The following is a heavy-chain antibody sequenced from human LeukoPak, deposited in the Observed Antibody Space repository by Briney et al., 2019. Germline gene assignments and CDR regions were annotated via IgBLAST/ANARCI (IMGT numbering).Heavy chain of an antibody. D-gene: IGHD3-22*01. J-gene: IGHJ6*03. CDR3: ARGLSGLSLSDSYYYYYMDV. Sequence: KTSETLSLTCTVSGGSISSGSYYWSWIRQPAWKGLEWIGRIYTSGSTNYNPSLKSRVTISVDTSKNQFSLKLSSVTAADTAVYYCARGLSGLSLSDSYYYYYMDVWGKGTTVTISS. CDR1: GGSISSGSYY. CDR2: IYTSGST. V-gene: IGHV4-61*02.